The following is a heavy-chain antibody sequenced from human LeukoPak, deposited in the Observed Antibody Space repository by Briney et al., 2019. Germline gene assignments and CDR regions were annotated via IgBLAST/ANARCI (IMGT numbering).Heavy chain of an antibody. D-gene: IGHD2-2*01. V-gene: IGHV1-18*01. CDR2: ISAYSGNT. Sequence: GASVKVSCKASGYTFTSYGISWVRQAPGQGLEWMGWISAYSGNTNYAQKLQGRVTMTTDTSTSTAYMELRSLRSDDTAVYYCARDRINPKYPDASDIWGQGTMVTVSS. J-gene: IGHJ3*02. CDR3: ARDRINPKYPDASDI. CDR1: GYTFTSYG.